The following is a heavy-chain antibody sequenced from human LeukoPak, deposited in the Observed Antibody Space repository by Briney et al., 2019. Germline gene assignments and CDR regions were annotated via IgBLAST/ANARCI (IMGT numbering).Heavy chain of an antibody. D-gene: IGHD3-10*01. J-gene: IGHJ5*02. CDR1: GFTFSSYE. CDR3: ARESYGSGSYQVDRWFDP. Sequence: GGSLRLSCAASGFTFSSYEMNWVRQAPGKGLEWVSSISSSSSYIYYADSVKGRFTISRDNAKNSLYLQMNSLRAEDTAVYYCARESYGSGSYQVDRWFDPWGQGTLVTVSS. CDR2: ISSSSSYI. V-gene: IGHV3-21*01.